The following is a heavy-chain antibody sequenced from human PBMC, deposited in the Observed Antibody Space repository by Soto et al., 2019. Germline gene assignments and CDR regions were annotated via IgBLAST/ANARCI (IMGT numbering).Heavy chain of an antibody. D-gene: IGHD4-17*01. CDR3: ARAHDYGDYVDY. Sequence: QVQLVQSGAEVKKPGSSVTVSCKASGGTFSSYTISWVRQAPGQGLEWMGRIIPILGIANYAQKFQGRVTITEDKSTSTAYMELSSLRSEDTAVYYCARAHDYGDYVDYWGQGTLVTVSS. CDR2: IIPILGIA. V-gene: IGHV1-69*02. CDR1: GGTFSSYT. J-gene: IGHJ4*02.